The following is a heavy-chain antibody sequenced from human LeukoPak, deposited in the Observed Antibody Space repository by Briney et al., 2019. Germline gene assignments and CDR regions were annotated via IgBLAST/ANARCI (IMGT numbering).Heavy chain of an antibody. CDR2: LKRDGSEE. D-gene: IGHD3-22*01. J-gene: IGHJ1*01. CDR1: GFNFSSYW. CDR3: ARDQNFYDTTGEGYFQH. V-gene: IGHV3-7*01. Sequence: GGSLRLSCGVSGFNFSSYWKSWVRQAPGKGLEWVAKLKRDGSEEYYVGSVKGRFTISRDNAKKSLYLQMNSLRAEDTALYYCARDQNFYDTTGEGYFQHWGQSTLATVSS.